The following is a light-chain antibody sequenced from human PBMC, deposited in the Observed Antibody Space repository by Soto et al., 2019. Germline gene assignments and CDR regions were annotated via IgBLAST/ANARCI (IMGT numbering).Light chain of an antibody. J-gene: IGKJ4*01. V-gene: IGKV3-11*01. CDR1: QSVSSY. Sequence: EIVLTQSPATLSLSPGERATLSCRASQSVSSYLAWYHQKPGQAPRLLIYDASNRATGIPARFSGSGSGTDFTLTISSLEPEDFAVYYCQQRSNWSGLTFGGGTKVEIK. CDR2: DAS. CDR3: QQRSNWSGLT.